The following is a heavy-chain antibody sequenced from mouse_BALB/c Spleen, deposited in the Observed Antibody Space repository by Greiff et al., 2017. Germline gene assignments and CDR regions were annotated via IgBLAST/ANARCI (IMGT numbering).Heavy chain of an antibody. J-gene: IGHJ4*01. V-gene: IGHV5-9-3*01. CDR1: GFTFSSYA. D-gene: IGHD4-1*01. CDR2: ISSGGSYT. CDR3: ARQGLGDYYAMDY. Sequence: EVKLVESGGGLVKPGGSLKLSCAASGFTFSSYAMSWVRQTPEKRLEWVATISSGGSYTYYPDSVKGRFTISRDNAKNTLYLQMSSLRSEDTAMYYCARQGLGDYYAMDYWGQGTSVTVSS.